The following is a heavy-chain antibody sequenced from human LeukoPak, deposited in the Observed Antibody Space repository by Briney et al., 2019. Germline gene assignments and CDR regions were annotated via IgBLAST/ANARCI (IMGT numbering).Heavy chain of an antibody. J-gene: IGHJ3*02. Sequence: GGSLRLSCAASGVTFSSYWMHWVRQAPGKGLVWVSRINSDGSSVTYADSVKGRFTIFRDNAKNTLYLQMNSLRVEDTAVYYCARDPVSGVWIWGKGTMVTVYS. CDR1: GVTFSSYW. CDR3: ARDPVSGVWI. D-gene: IGHD2-21*01. V-gene: IGHV3-74*01. CDR2: INSDGSSV.